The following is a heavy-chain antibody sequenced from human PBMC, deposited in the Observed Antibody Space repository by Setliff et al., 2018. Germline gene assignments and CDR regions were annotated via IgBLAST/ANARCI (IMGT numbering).Heavy chain of an antibody. CDR1: GFTFNTYL. V-gene: IGHV3-48*01. D-gene: IGHD3-10*02. CDR3: VRDDVRGYYMDV. Sequence: GGSLRLSCAASGFTFNTYLMNWVRQAPGKGLEWVSHIRDTGTTVHYADSVKGRFTISRDNAKNSLYLQMNSLRAEDTAVYYCVRDDVRGYYMDVWGKGTTVTVSS. J-gene: IGHJ6*03. CDR2: IRDTGTTV.